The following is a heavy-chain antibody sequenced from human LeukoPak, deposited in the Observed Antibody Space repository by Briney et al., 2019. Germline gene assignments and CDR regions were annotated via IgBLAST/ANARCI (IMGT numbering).Heavy chain of an antibody. Sequence: GRSLRPSCAASGFTFSSYAVHWVRQAPGKGLEWVAVISYDGSNKYYADSVKGRFTISRDNSKNTLYLQMNSLRAEDTAVYYCARVLEWLSYYYFDYWGQGTLVTVSS. CDR2: ISYDGSNK. J-gene: IGHJ4*02. CDR1: GFTFSSYA. CDR3: ARVLEWLSYYYFDY. D-gene: IGHD3-3*01. V-gene: IGHV3-30-3*01.